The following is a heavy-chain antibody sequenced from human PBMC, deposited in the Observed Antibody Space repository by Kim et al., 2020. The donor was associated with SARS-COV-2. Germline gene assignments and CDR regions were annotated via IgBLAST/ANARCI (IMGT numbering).Heavy chain of an antibody. CDR2: IDPSDSYT. Sequence: GESLKISCKGSGYSFTSYWISWVRQMPGKGLEWMGRIDPSDSYTNYSPSFQGHVTISADKSISTAYLQWSSLKASDTAMYYCARLLLPSPDYDILTGYSHWYFDLWGRGTLVTVSS. V-gene: IGHV5-10-1*01. CDR1: GYSFTSYW. J-gene: IGHJ2*01. D-gene: IGHD3-9*01. CDR3: ARLLLPSPDYDILTGYSHWYFDL.